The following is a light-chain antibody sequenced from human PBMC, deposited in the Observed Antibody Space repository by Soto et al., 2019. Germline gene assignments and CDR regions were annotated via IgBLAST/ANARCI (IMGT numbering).Light chain of an antibody. CDR2: RSH. CDR3: VSWTDSISRYV. J-gene: IGLJ1*01. V-gene: IGLV1-47*01. Sequence: QSVLTQPPSASGTPGQWVTISCSGSSSNIGSNYVSWFQHLPGTDPTVLIYRSHQRPSGVPDRFSGSKSGTSASLAISGLRSEDEADYYCVSWTDSISRYVFGTGTKVTVL. CDR1: SSNIGSNY.